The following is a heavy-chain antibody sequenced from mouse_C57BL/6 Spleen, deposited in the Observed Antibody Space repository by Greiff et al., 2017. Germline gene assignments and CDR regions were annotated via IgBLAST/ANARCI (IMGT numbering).Heavy chain of an antibody. V-gene: IGHV1-82*01. CDR3: ASNPPITTVVATYAMDY. CDR1: GYAFSSSW. D-gene: IGHD1-1*01. J-gene: IGHJ4*01. CDR2: IYPGDGDT. Sequence: VQVVESGPELVKPGASVKISCKASGYAFSSSWLNWVKQRPGKGLEWIGRIYPGDGDTNYNGKFKGKATLTADKSSSTAYMQLSSLTSEDSAVYFCASNPPITTVVATYAMDYWGQGTSVTVSS.